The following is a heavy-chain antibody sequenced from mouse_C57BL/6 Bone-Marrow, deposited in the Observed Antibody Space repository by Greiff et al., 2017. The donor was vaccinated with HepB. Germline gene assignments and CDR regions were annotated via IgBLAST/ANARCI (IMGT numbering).Heavy chain of an antibody. Sequence: QVQLQQSGAELVRPGASVTLSCKASGYTFTDYEMHWVKQTPVHGLEWIGAMDPETGGTAYNQKFKGKAILTADKSSSTAYMELRSLTSEDSAVYYCTRSGTVYAMDYWGQGTSVTVSS. CDR3: TRSGTVYAMDY. V-gene: IGHV1-15*01. CDR2: MDPETGGT. CDR1: GYTFTDYE. J-gene: IGHJ4*01. D-gene: IGHD1-1*01.